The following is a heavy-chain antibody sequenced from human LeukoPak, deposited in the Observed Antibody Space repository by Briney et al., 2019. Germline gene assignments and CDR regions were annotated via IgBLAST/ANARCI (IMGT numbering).Heavy chain of an antibody. CDR1: GFTFSSYG. V-gene: IGHV3-30*02. D-gene: IGHD1-1*01. J-gene: IGHJ6*03. CDR3: AKDLTTDYYYYYYMDV. CDR2: IRYDGSNK. Sequence: GGSLRLSCAASGFTFSSYGMHWVRQAPGKGLGWVAFIRYDGSNKYYADSVKGRFTISRDNSKNTLYLQMNSLRAEDTAVYYCAKDLTTDYYYYYYMDVWGKGTTVTISS.